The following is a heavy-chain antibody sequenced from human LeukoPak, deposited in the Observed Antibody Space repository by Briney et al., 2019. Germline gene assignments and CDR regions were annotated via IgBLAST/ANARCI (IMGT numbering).Heavy chain of an antibody. Sequence: ASVKVSCKASGYTFTSYGISWVRQAPGQGLEWMGWISAYNGNTNYAQKLQGRVTMTTDTSTSTAYMELRSLRSDDTDVYYCARDTAYYYDSSGYTNFDYWGQGTLVTVSS. CDR3: ARDTAYYYDSSGYTNFDY. D-gene: IGHD3-22*01. J-gene: IGHJ4*02. CDR1: GYTFTSYG. CDR2: ISAYNGNT. V-gene: IGHV1-18*01.